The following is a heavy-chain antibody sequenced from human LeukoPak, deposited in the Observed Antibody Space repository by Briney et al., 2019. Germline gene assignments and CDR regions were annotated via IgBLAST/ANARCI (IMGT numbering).Heavy chain of an antibody. CDR3: ARFVRGVILTTSWFDP. D-gene: IGHD3-10*01. Sequence: ASVKVSCKASGYTFTSYAMHWVRQAPGQRLEWMGWINAGNGNTKYSQKFQGRVTITRDTSASTAYMELSSLRSEDTAVYYCARFVRGVILTTSWFDPWGQGTLVTVSS. CDR2: INAGNGNT. V-gene: IGHV1-3*01. J-gene: IGHJ5*02. CDR1: GYTFTSYA.